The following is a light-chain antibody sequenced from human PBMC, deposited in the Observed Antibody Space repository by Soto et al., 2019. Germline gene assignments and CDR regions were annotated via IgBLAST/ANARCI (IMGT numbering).Light chain of an antibody. CDR3: QQRSNWHLA. CDR2: DAS. Sequence: IVLTQSPASLSLSPGERATLSCRARLRVSRYLAWYQQKPGQAPTLLTYDASNRATGIPARFSDSGSGTDFTLTNSSLEPEDFAVYYCQQRSNWHLAFGGGTKMDIK. J-gene: IGKJ4*01. V-gene: IGKV3-11*01. CDR1: LRVSRY.